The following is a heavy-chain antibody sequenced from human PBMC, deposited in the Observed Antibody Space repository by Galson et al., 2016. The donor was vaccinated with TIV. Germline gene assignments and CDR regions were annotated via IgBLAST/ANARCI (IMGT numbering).Heavy chain of an antibody. CDR1: GFTFSSYE. Sequence: SLRLSCAASGFTFSSYEMNWVRQAPGKGLEWVSYIIDSGSSTYYADSVKGRFTISRDNAKNSVYLQMNSLRAEDTAVYYCARGREYCDTTSCYVDYWGQGTLVTVSS. J-gene: IGHJ4*02. CDR3: ARGREYCDTTSCYVDY. CDR2: IIDSGSST. D-gene: IGHD2-2*01. V-gene: IGHV3-48*03.